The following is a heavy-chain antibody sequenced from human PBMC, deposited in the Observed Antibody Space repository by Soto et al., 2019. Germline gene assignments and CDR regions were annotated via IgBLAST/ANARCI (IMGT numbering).Heavy chain of an antibody. V-gene: IGHV1-69*13. CDR2: IIPIFGTA. J-gene: IGHJ4*02. Sequence: SVKVPCKASGGTFSSYAISWVRQAPGQGLEWMGGIIPIFGTANYAQKFQGRVTITADESTSTAYMELSSLRSEDTAVYYCATIRTYGDYVGETFDYWGQGTLVTVSS. D-gene: IGHD4-17*01. CDR1: GGTFSSYA. CDR3: ATIRTYGDYVGETFDY.